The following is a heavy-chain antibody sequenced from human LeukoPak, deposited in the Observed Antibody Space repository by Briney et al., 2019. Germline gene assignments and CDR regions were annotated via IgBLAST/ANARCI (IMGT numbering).Heavy chain of an antibody. Sequence: GGSLRLSCAASGFTFSSYAMSWVRQAPGKGLEWVSAISGSGGSTYYADSVKGRFTISRDNSKNTLYLQLNSLRAEDTGVYYCAKRRGGYYYGMDVWGQGDTVTVSS. J-gene: IGHJ6*02. CDR3: AKRRGGYYYGMDV. CDR2: ISGSGGST. D-gene: IGHD3-16*01. V-gene: IGHV3-23*01. CDR1: GFTFSSYA.